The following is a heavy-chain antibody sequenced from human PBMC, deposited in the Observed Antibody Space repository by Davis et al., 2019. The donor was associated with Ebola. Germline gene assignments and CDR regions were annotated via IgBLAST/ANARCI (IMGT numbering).Heavy chain of an antibody. J-gene: IGHJ6*03. CDR3: AIDLRYDSSGSDYYFYMDV. CDR2: INYCGST. Sequence: PSETLSLTCTPSGGSISRGGSYWSCVRQAPGKGLEWFEYINYCGSTYYKPSLKRRATISLDTSKNQFSLNLSSVTAADTAVYYCAIDLRYDSSGSDYYFYMDVWGKGTTVTVSS. CDR1: GGSISRGGSY. V-gene: IGHV4-31*02. D-gene: IGHD3-22*01.